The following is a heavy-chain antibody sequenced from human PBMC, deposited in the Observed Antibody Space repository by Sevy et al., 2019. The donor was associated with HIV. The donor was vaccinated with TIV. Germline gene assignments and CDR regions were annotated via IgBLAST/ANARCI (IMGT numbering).Heavy chain of an antibody. CDR2: ISYDGSNK. D-gene: IGHD1-1*01. CDR3: AKWNHHEGAFDI. Sequence: GGSLRLSCAASGFTFSSYGMHWVRQAPGKGLKWVAVISYDGSNKYYADSVKGRFTISRDNSKNTLYLQMNSLRAEDTAVYYCAKWNHHEGAFDIWGQGTMVTVSS. J-gene: IGHJ3*02. V-gene: IGHV3-30*18. CDR1: GFTFSSYG.